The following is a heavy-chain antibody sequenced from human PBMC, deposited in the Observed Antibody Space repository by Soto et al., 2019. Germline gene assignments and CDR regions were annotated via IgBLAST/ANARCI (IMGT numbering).Heavy chain of an antibody. CDR2: ISWISGSI. CDR1: GFTFDDYA. J-gene: IGHJ4*02. D-gene: IGHD2-15*01. Sequence: EVQLVESGGGLVQPGRSLRLSCAASGFTFDDYAMHWVRQAPGKGLEWVSDISWISGSIGYADSVKGRFTISRDNAKNSLYLQMNSLRAEDTALYYCAKDNCSGGSCYPDTSQFDYWGQGTLVTVSS. CDR3: AKDNCSGGSCYPDTSQFDY. V-gene: IGHV3-9*01.